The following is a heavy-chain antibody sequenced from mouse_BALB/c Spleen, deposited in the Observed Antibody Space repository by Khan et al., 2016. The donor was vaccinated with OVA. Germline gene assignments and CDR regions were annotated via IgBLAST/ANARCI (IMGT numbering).Heavy chain of an antibody. J-gene: IGHJ3*01. CDR2: IDPFSGGS. CDR3: TRHGYVAWFTY. CDR1: GYSFTSYY. V-gene: IGHV1-31*01. Sequence: VHVKQSGPELMKPGASVKISCKASGYSFTSYYIHWMIQSLGNNLEWIGYIDPFSGGSTYNQKFQDKATLTVDKSPSQAYLHLSNLTSDAAATYYCTRHGYVAWFTYWGQGTLVTVSA. D-gene: IGHD2-2*01.